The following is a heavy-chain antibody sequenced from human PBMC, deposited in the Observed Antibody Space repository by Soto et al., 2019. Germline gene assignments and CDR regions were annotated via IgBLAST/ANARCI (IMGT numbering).Heavy chain of an antibody. D-gene: IGHD3-3*01. CDR3: ARGPGITIFGVVITPYGMDV. V-gene: IGHV1-18*01. J-gene: IGHJ6*02. Sequence: ASVKDSCKASGYTFTSYGISWVRQAPGQGREWMGWISAYNGNTNYAQKLQGRVTMTTDTSTSTAYMELRSLRSDDTAVYYCARGPGITIFGVVITPYGMDVWGQGTTVTVSS. CDR1: GYTFTSYG. CDR2: ISAYNGNT.